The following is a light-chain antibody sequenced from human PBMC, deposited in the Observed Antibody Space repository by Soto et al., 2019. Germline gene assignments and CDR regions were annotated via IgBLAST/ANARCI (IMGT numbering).Light chain of an antibody. CDR1: SSDVGGYNY. J-gene: IGLJ3*02. V-gene: IGLV2-14*01. CDR2: DVS. CDR3: SSYTSSSTLWV. Sequence: QSVLTQPASVAGSPGQSITISCTGTSSDVGGYNYVSWYQQHPGKAPKLMIYDVSNRPSVVSNRFSGSKSGNPASLTISGLQAEDEADYYCSSYTSSSTLWVFGGGTKLTVL.